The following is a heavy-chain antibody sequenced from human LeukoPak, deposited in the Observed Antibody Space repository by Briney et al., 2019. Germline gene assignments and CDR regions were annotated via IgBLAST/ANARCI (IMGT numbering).Heavy chain of an antibody. J-gene: IGHJ3*02. V-gene: IGHV3-30*18. CDR1: GFIFSCCG. CDR3: AKEGVEYSSSVDAFDI. Sequence: GGSLRLSCAASGFIFSCCGMHWVRQAPGKGLEWVALISFDGSNEYYADSVKGRFTISRDNSKNTLYLQMNSLRAEDTALYYCAKEGVEYSSSVDAFDIWGQGTMVTVSS. CDR2: ISFDGSNE. D-gene: IGHD6-6*01.